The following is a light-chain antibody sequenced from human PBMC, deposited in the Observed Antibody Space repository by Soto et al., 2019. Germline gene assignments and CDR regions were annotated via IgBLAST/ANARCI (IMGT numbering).Light chain of an antibody. CDR2: VAS. J-gene: IGKJ4*01. CDR1: QNVSSN. CDR3: QQYNVWPLT. V-gene: IGKV3-15*01. Sequence: EIVMTQSAATLSVSPGERATLSCRASQNVSSNLALYQQNSGQTPNLLIYVASTRVTGIPARFSGKGSGREFTLTISNLLSEDFAVYYCQQYNVWPLTFGGGTKVEFK.